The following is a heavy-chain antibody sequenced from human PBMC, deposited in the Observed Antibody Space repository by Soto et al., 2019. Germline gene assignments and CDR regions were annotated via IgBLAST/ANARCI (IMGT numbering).Heavy chain of an antibody. V-gene: IGHV5-51*01. Sequence: GESLKISCKGSGYSFTSYWIGWVRQMPGKGLEWMGIIYPGDSDTRYSPSFQGQVTISADKSISTAYLQWSSLKASDTAMYYRARPLPGYCSGGSCYPGGFDYWGQGTLVTVSS. J-gene: IGHJ4*02. CDR2: IYPGDSDT. CDR3: ARPLPGYCSGGSCYPGGFDY. D-gene: IGHD2-15*01. CDR1: GYSFTSYW.